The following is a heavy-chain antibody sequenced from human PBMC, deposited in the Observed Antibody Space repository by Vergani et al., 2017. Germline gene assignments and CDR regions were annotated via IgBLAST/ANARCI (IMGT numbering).Heavy chain of an antibody. CDR3: ARDNKQLRPRSFYL. D-gene: IGHD3-3*02. CDR1: GDSIISRSYY. Sequence: QMQLQESGPGLVKASETLSLTCTVSGDSIISRSYYWGWIRQPPGKGLEWVGSIYNSGNCDYSSSLKSRVTISADTSKNQFSLRLTSVNAADTAVYYCARDNKQLRPRSFYLWGQGTMVTVSS. V-gene: IGHV4-39*07. CDR2: IYNSGNC. J-gene: IGHJ3*01.